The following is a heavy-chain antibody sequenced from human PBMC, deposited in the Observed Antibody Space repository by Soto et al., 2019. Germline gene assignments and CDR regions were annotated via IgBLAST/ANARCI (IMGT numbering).Heavy chain of an antibody. CDR3: ARVSGYSSSRGMRYFDY. J-gene: IGHJ4*02. V-gene: IGHV4-59*01. CDR1: GCSISSYY. CDR2: IYYSGST. D-gene: IGHD6-13*01. Sequence: SETLSLTCTVSGCSISSYYWSWIRQPPGKGLEWIGYIYYSGSTNYNPSLKSRVTISVDTSKNQFSLKLSSVTAADTAVYYCARVSGYSSSRGMRYFDYWGQGTLVTVSS.